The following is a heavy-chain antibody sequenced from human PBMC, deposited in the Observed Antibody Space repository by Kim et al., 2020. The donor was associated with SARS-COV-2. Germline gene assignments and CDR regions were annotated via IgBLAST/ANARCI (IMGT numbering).Heavy chain of an antibody. CDR2: IWYDGSNK. V-gene: IGHV3-33*01. CDR3: ARDGYDFWSGYSFYYFDY. D-gene: IGHD3-3*01. CDR1: GFTFSSYG. Sequence: GGSLRLSCAASGFTFSSYGMHWVRQAPGKGLEWVAVIWYDGSNKYYADSVKGRFTISRDNSKNTLYLQMNSLRAEDTAVYYCARDGYDFWSGYSFYYFDYWGQGTLVTVSS. J-gene: IGHJ4*02.